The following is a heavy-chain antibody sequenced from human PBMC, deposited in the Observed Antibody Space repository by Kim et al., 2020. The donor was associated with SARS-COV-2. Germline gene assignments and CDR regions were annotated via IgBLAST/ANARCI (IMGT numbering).Heavy chain of an antibody. V-gene: IGHV4-4*07. CDR1: GGSISSYY. CDR3: ARAPLGCSDGGCSIFDS. J-gene: IGHJ4*02. D-gene: IGHD2-15*01. CDR2: LYTNGGS. Sequence: SETLSLTCSVSGGSISSYYWSWIRQPAGKGLEWIGRLYTNGGSNYNPSLKSRVTLSVDTSKNQFSLKLTSVTAADTAVYYCARAPLGCSDGGCSIFDSWGQGTLVTVSS.